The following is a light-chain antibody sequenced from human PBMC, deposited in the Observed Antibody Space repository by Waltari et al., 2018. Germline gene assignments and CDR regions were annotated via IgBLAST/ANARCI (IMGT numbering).Light chain of an antibody. J-gene: IGLJ2*01. Sequence: ISCTGTSSDVGGYNYVSWYQQHPGKAPKLMIYEVSKRPSGVPDRFSGSKSGNTASLTVSGLQAEDEADYYCSSYAGSNEVFGGGTKLTVL. V-gene: IGLV2-8*01. CDR2: EVS. CDR3: SSYAGSNEV. CDR1: SSDVGGYNY.